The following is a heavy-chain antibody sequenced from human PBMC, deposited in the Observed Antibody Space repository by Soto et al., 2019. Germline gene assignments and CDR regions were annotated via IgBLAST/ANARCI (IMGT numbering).Heavy chain of an antibody. D-gene: IGHD2-15*01. CDR1: GGSFSGYY. Sequence: QVQLQQWGAGLLKPSETLSLTCAVYGGSFSGYYWSWIRQPPGKGLEWIGEINHSGSTNYNPSLKSRVTISVDTSKNQFSLKLSSVTAADTAVYYCARRGEYCSGGSCYPVEFFDYWGQGTLVTVSS. CDR2: INHSGST. V-gene: IGHV4-34*01. CDR3: ARRGEYCSGGSCYPVEFFDY. J-gene: IGHJ4*02.